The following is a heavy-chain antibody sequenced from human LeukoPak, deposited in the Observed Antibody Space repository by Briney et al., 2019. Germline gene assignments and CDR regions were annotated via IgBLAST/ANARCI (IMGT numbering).Heavy chain of an antibody. CDR1: GGTFSSYA. J-gene: IGHJ5*02. D-gene: IGHD3-22*01. CDR2: IIPIFGTA. CDR3: ARGPSGYYDCNWFDP. Sequence: SVKVSCKASGGTFSSYAISWVRQAPGQGLEWMGGIIPIFGTANYAQKFQGRVTITTDESTSTAYMELSSLRSEDTAVYYCARGPSGYYDCNWFDPWGQGTLVTVSS. V-gene: IGHV1-69*05.